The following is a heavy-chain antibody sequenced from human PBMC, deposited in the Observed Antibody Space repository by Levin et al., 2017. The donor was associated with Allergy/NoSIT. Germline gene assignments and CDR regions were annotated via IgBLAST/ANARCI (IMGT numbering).Heavy chain of an antibody. D-gene: IGHD1-14*01. CDR1: GGSVSSNNW. CDR2: IYHDGST. J-gene: IGHJ4*02. Sequence: KSSETLSLTCAVSGGSVSSNNWWSWVRQPPGKGLEWIGEIYHDGSTNYIPSLKSRVSISADKSKNQFSLKLTSVTAADTAVYYCARAPEEVGSPRALYFDYWGQGTLVTVSS. V-gene: IGHV4-4*02. CDR3: ARAPEEVGSPRALYFDY.